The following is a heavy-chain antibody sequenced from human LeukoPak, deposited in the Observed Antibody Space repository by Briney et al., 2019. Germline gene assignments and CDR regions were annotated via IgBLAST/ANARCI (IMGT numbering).Heavy chain of an antibody. CDR2: ISSSSSYI. D-gene: IGHD6-13*01. Sequence: GGSLRLSCAASGFTFSSYSMNWVRQAPGKGLEWVSSISSSSSYIYYADSVRGRFTISRDNAKNSLYLQMNSLRAEDTAVYYCARGAQYRSPPGIAAAGSYYYYYMDVWGKGTTVTVSS. CDR1: GFTFSSYS. V-gene: IGHV3-21*01. CDR3: ARGAQYRSPPGIAAAGSYYYYYMDV. J-gene: IGHJ6*03.